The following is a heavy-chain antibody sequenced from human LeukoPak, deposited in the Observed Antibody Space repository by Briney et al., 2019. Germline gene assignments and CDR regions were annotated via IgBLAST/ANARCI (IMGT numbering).Heavy chain of an antibody. CDR3: ARVPQGLGNFDY. CDR1: GYTFTSYA. D-gene: IGHD2-15*01. Sequence: ASVKVSCKASGYTFTSYAMHWVRQAPGQRLEWMGWINAGNGNTKYSQKFQGRVTITRDTSASTAYMELSSLRSEDTAVYYCARVPQGLGNFDYWGQRTLVTVSS. J-gene: IGHJ4*02. V-gene: IGHV1-3*01. CDR2: INAGNGNT.